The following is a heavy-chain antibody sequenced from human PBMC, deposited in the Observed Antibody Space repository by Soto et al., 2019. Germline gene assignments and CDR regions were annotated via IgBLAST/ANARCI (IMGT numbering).Heavy chain of an antibody. Sequence: GGSLRLSCAASGFRFSSHGMHWVRQAPGKGLEWVAIIWYDGNNKYYADSVKGRFTISRDNSKNTLYLQMNSLRAEDTAVYYCAGDMAAGTSYFDYWGQGLQVTVSS. J-gene: IGHJ4*02. V-gene: IGHV3-33*01. CDR1: GFRFSSHG. CDR3: AGDMAAGTSYFDY. D-gene: IGHD6-13*01. CDR2: IWYDGNNK.